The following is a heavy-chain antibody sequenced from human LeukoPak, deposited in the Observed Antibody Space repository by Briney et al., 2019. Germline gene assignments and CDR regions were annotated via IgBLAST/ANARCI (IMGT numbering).Heavy chain of an antibody. D-gene: IGHD1-26*01. J-gene: IGHJ5*02. CDR1: GGSISSSSYY. V-gene: IGHV4-39*07. Sequence: PSETLSLTCTVSGGSISSSSYYWGWIRQPPGKGLEWIGSIYYSGSTYYNPSLKSRVTISVDTSKNQFSLKLSSVTAADTAVYYCARFRVGATGVGFDPWGQGTLVTVSS. CDR3: ARFRVGATGVGFDP. CDR2: IYYSGST.